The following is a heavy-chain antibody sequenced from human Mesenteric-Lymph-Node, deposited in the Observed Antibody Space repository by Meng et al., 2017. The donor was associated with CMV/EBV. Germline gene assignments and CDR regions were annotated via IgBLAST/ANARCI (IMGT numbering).Heavy chain of an antibody. CDR3: ARHQRWLKSEGGFNY. CDR2: INHSGST. V-gene: IGHV4-34*01. J-gene: IGHJ4*02. Sequence: QVKLQPAEAGLLKPSATLSLTCAFYGGSFSGYYWSWIRQPPGKGLEWIGEINHSGSTNYNPSLKSRVTMSVDTSKNQFSLKLSSVTAADTAVYYCARHQRWLKSEGGFNYWGQGTLVTVSS. D-gene: IGHD4-23*01. CDR1: GGSFSGYY.